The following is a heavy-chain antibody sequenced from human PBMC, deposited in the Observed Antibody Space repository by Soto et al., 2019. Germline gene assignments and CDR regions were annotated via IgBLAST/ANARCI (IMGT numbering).Heavy chain of an antibody. D-gene: IGHD2-2*01. CDR1: ARSISSGGYY. J-gene: IGHJ5*02. CDR3: ARLYHPDIVVVPAAIARGWFDP. V-gene: IGHV4-31*03. CDR2: IYYSGST. Sequence: SETLSLTCTVSARSISSGGYYWSSIRQHPGKGLEWIGYIYYSGSTYYNPSLKSRITIPVEPATTHFSLQLSSVIASDTAVYYCARLYHPDIVVVPAAIARGWFDPWGQGTLVTVSS.